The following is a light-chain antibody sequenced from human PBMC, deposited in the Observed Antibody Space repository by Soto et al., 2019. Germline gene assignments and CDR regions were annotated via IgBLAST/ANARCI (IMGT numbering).Light chain of an antibody. Sequence: EIVLTQSPGTLSLSPGERATLSCRASQSVSSSYLAWYQQKPGQAPRLLIYGASSRATGIPDRFSGSGSGTDFTLTISRLEPEDFAVDYWQQYGSSPQYTFGQGTKLEIK. CDR1: QSVSSSY. V-gene: IGKV3-20*01. CDR3: QQYGSSPQYT. J-gene: IGKJ2*01. CDR2: GAS.